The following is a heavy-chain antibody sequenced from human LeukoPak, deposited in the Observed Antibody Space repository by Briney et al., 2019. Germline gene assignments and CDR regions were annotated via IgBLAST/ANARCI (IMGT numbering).Heavy chain of an antibody. CDR2: IYYSGST. V-gene: IGHV4-61*08. Sequence: PSETLSLTCAVSGGSISSGGYSWSWIRQPPGKGLEWNGYIYYSGSTNYNPSLKSRVTISVDTSKNQFSLKLSSVTAADTAVYYCATARRYYDILTGYRAPEYFQHWGQGTLVTVSS. CDR1: GGSISSGGYS. CDR3: ATARRYYDILTGYRAPEYFQH. D-gene: IGHD3-9*01. J-gene: IGHJ1*01.